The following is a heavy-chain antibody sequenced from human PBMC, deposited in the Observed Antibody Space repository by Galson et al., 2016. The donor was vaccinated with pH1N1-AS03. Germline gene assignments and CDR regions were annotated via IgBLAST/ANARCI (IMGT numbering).Heavy chain of an antibody. V-gene: IGHV4-59*08. J-gene: IGHJ6*02. CDR1: GVSINSHL. CDR2: LDHTGNT. D-gene: IGHD6-19*01. CDR3: ARQGQWLVEHYYYGMDV. Sequence: SETLSLTCSVSGVSINSHLWTWIRQTPGKELEWIGGLDHTGNTEYSPSLKTRVSISVDTSKNQLSLRLKSVTAADTAVYYCARQGQWLVEHYYYGMDVWGHGTTVTVSS.